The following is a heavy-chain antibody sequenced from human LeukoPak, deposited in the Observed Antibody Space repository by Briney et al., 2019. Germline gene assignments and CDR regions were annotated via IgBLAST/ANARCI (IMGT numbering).Heavy chain of an antibody. Sequence: AGGSLRLSCAASGFTFSGYAMSWVRQAPGKVLECVSAISGSNGNTFYADSVKGRFTISRDNSKNTLYLQMSSLRAEDTAVYYCAKRNYYDSRGYLYDSWGQGTLVTVSS. D-gene: IGHD3-22*01. J-gene: IGHJ4*02. V-gene: IGHV3-23*01. CDR2: ISGSNGNT. CDR3: AKRNYYDSRGYLYDS. CDR1: GFTFSGYA.